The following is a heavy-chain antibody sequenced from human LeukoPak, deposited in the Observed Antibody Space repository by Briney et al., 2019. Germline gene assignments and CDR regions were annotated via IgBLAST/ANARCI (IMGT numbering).Heavy chain of an antibody. J-gene: IGHJ4*02. D-gene: IGHD3-22*01. CDR3: AREYYDSSGYPQSFDF. CDR2: ISNEESTT. V-gene: IGHV3-74*01. Sequence: GGSLRLSCAASGFSFRNHWMHWVRQAPGKGLVWVSRISNEESTTTYADSVKGRFTISRDNAKKTLYLQMNSLRAEDTAVYYCAREYYDSSGYPQSFDFWGQGTLVTVSS. CDR1: GFSFRNHW.